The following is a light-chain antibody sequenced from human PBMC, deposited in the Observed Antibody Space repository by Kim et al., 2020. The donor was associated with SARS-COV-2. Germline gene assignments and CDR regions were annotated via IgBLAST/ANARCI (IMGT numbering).Light chain of an antibody. CDR2: KTF. CDR1: QSFSSW. Sequence: GDRVTITCRASQSFSSWLAWYQQKPGKVPKLLIYKTFILESGVPSRFSGSGSGTEFTLTISSLQPDDFATYYCQQYNNFPITFGQGTRLEIK. CDR3: QQYNNFPIT. J-gene: IGKJ5*01. V-gene: IGKV1-5*03.